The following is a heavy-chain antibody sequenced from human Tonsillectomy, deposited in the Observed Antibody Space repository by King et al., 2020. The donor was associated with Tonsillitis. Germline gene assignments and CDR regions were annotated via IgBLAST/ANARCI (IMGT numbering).Heavy chain of an antibody. Sequence: VQLVESGGGLVQPGGSLRLSCAASGSTFSSYAMSRFRQAPGKGLKWVSTISGSAVTTYYADSVKGRFTISRDNSKNSLYLQMNSLRAEDTAVYYCAKGKYTSGWDYFDYWGQGTLVTVSS. CDR2: ISGSAVTT. D-gene: IGHD6-19*01. CDR3: AKGKYTSGWDYFDY. V-gene: IGHV3-23*04. J-gene: IGHJ4*02. CDR1: GSTFSSYA.